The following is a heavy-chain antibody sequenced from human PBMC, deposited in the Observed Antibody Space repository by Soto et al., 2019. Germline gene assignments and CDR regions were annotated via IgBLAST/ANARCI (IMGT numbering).Heavy chain of an antibody. Sequence: GESLRPSCAASGFTFSDAWMSWVRQAPGKGLDWVGRIKSKSDGGTTEYAAPVRGRFTISRDDSKNTLYLQMNSLKTEDTAVYYCTTDLWRIAVVVGSTGYFNPWGQGTPVTVSS. CDR3: TTDLWRIAVVVGSTGYFNP. J-gene: IGHJ5*02. V-gene: IGHV3-15*01. CDR1: GFTFSDAW. D-gene: IGHD2-15*01. CDR2: IKSKSDGGTT.